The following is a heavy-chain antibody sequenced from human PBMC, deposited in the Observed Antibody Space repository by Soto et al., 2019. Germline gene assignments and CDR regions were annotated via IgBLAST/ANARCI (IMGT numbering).Heavy chain of an antibody. CDR3: ARGRYGDY. V-gene: IGHV1-18*01. J-gene: IGHJ4*02. D-gene: IGHD1-1*01. Sequence: QVHLVQSGAEVKKPGASVKVSCKGCGYAFTTYGITWVRLAPGQGLEWMGWISAHNGNTNYAQKLQGRVTVTRDTSTSTAYMELRSLRSDDTAVYYCARGRYGDYWGQGALVTLSS. CDR2: ISAHNGNT. CDR1: GYAFTTYG.